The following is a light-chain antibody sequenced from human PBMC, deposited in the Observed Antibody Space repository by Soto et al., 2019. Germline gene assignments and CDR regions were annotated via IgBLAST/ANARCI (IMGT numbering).Light chain of an antibody. CDR3: QQSHSFPPT. CDR1: QGISTW. J-gene: IGKJ4*01. CDR2: AAS. Sequence: DIQLTQSPSSVSASVGDRVTITCRASQGISTWLAWFQQKPGKPPQLLIYAASSLESGVPSRFSGSGSGTDFTLTISSLQPEDFATYYCQQSHSFPPTFGGGTKVDIK. V-gene: IGKV1-12*01.